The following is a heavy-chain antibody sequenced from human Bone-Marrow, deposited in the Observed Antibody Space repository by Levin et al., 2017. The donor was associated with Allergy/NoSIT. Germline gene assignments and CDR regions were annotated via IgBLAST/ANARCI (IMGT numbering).Heavy chain of an antibody. V-gene: IGHV3-53*01. CDR2: IYSGGST. CDR3: ARALGDSSGYYYFAFDI. D-gene: IGHD3-22*01. CDR1: GFTVSSNY. J-gene: IGHJ3*02. Sequence: ASVKVSCAASGFTVSSNYMSWVRQAPGKGLEWVSVIYSGGSTYYADSVKGRFTISRDNSKNTLYLQMNSLRAEDTAVYYCARALGDSSGYYYFAFDIWGQGTMVTVSS.